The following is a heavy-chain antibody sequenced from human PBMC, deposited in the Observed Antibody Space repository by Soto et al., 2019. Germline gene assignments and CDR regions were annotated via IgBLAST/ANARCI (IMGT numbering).Heavy chain of an antibody. J-gene: IGHJ4*02. V-gene: IGHV1-18*01. D-gene: IGHD2-2*01. CDR3: AREYCTSTSCYGVDY. CDR1: VDTFTTYG. Sequence: QVQLVQSGAEVKMPGASVKVSCNASVDTFTTYGISWVRQAPGQGLEWMGWISGYNDNTKYAQKFQGRVIMTADTSTSTAYLELRTLTSDDTAVYYCAREYCTSTSCYGVDYWGQGTLVTVSS. CDR2: ISGYNDNT.